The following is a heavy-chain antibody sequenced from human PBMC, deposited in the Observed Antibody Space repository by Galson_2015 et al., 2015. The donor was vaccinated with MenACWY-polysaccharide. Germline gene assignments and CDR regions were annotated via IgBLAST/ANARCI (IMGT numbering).Heavy chain of an antibody. CDR3: AGCSETSSPYSPYYYMAV. D-gene: IGHD2-15*01. J-gene: IGHJ6*03. CDR2: ISPNSGDT. CDR1: GYSFSSYA. Sequence: SVKVSCKASGYSFSSYALNWVRQASGQRLEWLGSISPNSGDTTYAEKFQGRITMSRDTAIGTVFMELSILRSEDTAIYYCAGCSETSSPYSPYYYMAVWGKGTTVTFSS. V-gene: IGHV1-8*01.